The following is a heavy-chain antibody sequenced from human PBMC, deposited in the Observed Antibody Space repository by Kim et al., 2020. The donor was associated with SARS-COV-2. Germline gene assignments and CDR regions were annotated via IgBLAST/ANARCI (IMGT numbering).Heavy chain of an antibody. D-gene: IGHD2-15*01. CDR2: INHSGST. Sequence: SETLSLTCAVYGGSFSGYYWSWIRQPPGKGLEWIGEINHSGSTNYNPSLKSRVTISVDTSKNQFSLKLSSVTAADTAVYYCARGPGCSGGSCYYFDYWGQGTLVTVSS. CDR1: GGSFSGYY. V-gene: IGHV4-34*01. J-gene: IGHJ4*02. CDR3: ARGPGCSGGSCYYFDY.